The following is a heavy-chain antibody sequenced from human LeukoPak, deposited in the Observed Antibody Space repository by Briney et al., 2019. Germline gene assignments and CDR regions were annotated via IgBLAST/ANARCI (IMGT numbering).Heavy chain of an antibody. V-gene: IGHV4-31*03. CDR3: ARTSYYYDSSGYLDY. Sequence: PSETLSLTCTVSGGSISSGGYYWSWIRQHPGKGLEWIGYIYYSGSTYYNPSPKSRVTISVDTSKNQFSLKLSSVTAADTAVYYCARTSYYYDSSGYLDYWGQGTLVTVSS. D-gene: IGHD3-22*01. CDR1: GGSISSGGYY. J-gene: IGHJ4*02. CDR2: IYYSGST.